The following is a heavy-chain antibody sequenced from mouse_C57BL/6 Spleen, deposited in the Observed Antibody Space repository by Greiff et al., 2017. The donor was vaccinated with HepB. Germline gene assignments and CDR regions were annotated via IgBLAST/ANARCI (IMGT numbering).Heavy chain of an antibody. Sequence: QVQLQQSGAELVKPGASVKISCKASGYAFSSYWMNWVKQRPGKGLEWIGQIYPGDGDTNYNGKFKGKATLTADKSSSTAYMQLSSLTSEDSAVYFCAREGLGRDFDYWGQGTTLTVSS. D-gene: IGHD4-1*01. CDR3: AREGLGRDFDY. J-gene: IGHJ2*01. CDR2: IYPGDGDT. CDR1: GYAFSSYW. V-gene: IGHV1-80*01.